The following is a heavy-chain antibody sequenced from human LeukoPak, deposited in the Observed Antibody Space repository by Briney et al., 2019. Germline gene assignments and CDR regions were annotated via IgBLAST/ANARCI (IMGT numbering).Heavy chain of an antibody. J-gene: IGHJ4*02. V-gene: IGHV1-46*01. CDR3: ARVSTVTTFDY. D-gene: IGHD4-17*01. CDR2: INPSGGST. Sequence: ASVKVSCKASGYTFTSYYMHWVRQAPGQGLEWMGIINPSGGSTSYAQKFQGRVTMTRDTSTSTVYMELSSLRSEDTAVYCCARVSTVTTFDYWGQGTLVTVSS. CDR1: GYTFTSYY.